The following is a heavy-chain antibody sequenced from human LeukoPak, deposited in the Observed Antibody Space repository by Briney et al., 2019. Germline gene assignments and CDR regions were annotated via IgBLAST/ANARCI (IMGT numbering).Heavy chain of an antibody. J-gene: IGHJ5*02. Sequence: SETLSLTCTVSGGSINSYYWSWIRQPPGKGLECIGYIHYAGSTNYNPSLKSRVTISVDTSKSQFSLKLSSVTAADTAIYYCARGGYYGSGNDFRFDPWGQGTLVTVSS. D-gene: IGHD3-10*01. CDR1: GGSINSYY. V-gene: IGHV4-59*01. CDR2: IHYAGST. CDR3: ARGGYYGSGNDFRFDP.